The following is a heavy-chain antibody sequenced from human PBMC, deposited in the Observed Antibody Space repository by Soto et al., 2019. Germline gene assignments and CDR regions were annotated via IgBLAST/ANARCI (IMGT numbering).Heavy chain of an antibody. Sequence: QVQLQESCPGLVKPSQTLSLTCTVSGGSISSGGYYWSWIRQHPGKGLEWIGYIYYSGSTDYNPYLKSRVTISVDTSKNQFSLKLSSVTAADTAVYYCASLTTVTYYFDYWGQGTLVTVSS. J-gene: IGHJ4*02. CDR3: ASLTTVTYYFDY. V-gene: IGHV4-31*03. CDR1: GGSISSGGYY. D-gene: IGHD4-17*01. CDR2: IYYSGST.